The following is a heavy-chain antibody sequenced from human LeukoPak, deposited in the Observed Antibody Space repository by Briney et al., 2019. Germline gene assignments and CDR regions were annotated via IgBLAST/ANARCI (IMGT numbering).Heavy chain of an antibody. CDR1: SASISSYY. V-gene: IGHV4-59*01. J-gene: IGHJ3*02. CDR2: IYYSGST. CDR3: ARGNPNAFDI. Sequence: SETLSLTCTVSSASISSYYWSWIRQPPRKGLEWIGYIYYSGSTNYNPSLKSRVTISVDTSKNQFSLKMSSVTAADTAVYYCARGNPNAFDIWGQGTMVTVSS.